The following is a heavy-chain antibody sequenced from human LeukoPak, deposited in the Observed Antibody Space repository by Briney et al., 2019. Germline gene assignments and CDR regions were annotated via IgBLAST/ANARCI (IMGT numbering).Heavy chain of an antibody. CDR1: GFTFSSHG. Sequence: GGTLRLSCAASGFTFSSHGMSWVRQAPGKGLEWVSTISGSGDNTYYADSVKGRFTISRDNSKNTLYLQMNSLRAEDTAVYYCAKDLGYDILTGLDYWGQGTLVTVSS. D-gene: IGHD3-9*01. CDR2: ISGSGDNT. J-gene: IGHJ4*02. CDR3: AKDLGYDILTGLDY. V-gene: IGHV3-23*01.